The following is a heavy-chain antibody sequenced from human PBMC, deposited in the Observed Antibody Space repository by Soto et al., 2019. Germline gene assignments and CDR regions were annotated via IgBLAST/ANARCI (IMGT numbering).Heavy chain of an antibody. CDR2: IIPIFGTA. Sequence: SXKVSCKASGGTXSSYPISWVRQAPGQGLEWMGGIIPIFGTANYAQKFQGRVTINADESTSTAYMELSSLRSEHTAVYYCARHYYDSSGYYADNWFDPWGQGTLVTVSS. CDR1: GGTXSSYP. D-gene: IGHD3-22*01. J-gene: IGHJ5*02. CDR3: ARHYYDSSGYYADNWFDP. V-gene: IGHV1-69*13.